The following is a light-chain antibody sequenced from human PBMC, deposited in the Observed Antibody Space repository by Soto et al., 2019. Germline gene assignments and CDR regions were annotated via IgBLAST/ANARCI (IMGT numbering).Light chain of an antibody. V-gene: IGLV2-14*01. CDR2: EVS. Sequence: QSALTQPASVSGSPGQSITISCTGTSSDVGGYNYVSWYQQHPGKAPKLMIYEVSNRPSGVSNRFSGSKSGNTASLTISGLQAEDEDDYYCSSYTSSSTLGYVFGTGTKLTVL. CDR3: SSYTSSSTLGYV. J-gene: IGLJ1*01. CDR1: SSDVGGYNY.